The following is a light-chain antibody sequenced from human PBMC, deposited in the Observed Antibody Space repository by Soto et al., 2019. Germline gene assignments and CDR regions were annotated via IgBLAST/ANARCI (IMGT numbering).Light chain of an antibody. CDR1: QSVGSS. V-gene: IGKV3-20*01. J-gene: IGKJ1*01. Sequence: DIVSTQSPGTLPLSQGERATLSCRASQSVGSSLSWYQQKPGQAPRLLFYGASNRATGIPDRFSGSGSGTDFTLTISRLEPEDFAVYYCQQYGSSPWTFGQGTKVDIK. CDR2: GAS. CDR3: QQYGSSPWT.